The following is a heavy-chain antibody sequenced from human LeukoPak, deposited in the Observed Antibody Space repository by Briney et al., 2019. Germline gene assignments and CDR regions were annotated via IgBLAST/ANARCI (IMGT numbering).Heavy chain of an antibody. CDR2: IDPSDSYT. CDR1: GYSFTSYW. J-gene: IGHJ4*02. CDR3: ANSPRYCSGGSCSAPPYY. Sequence: GESLKISCKGSGYSFTSYWISWVRQMPGKGLEWRGRIDPSDSYTNYSPSFQGHVTISADKSISTAYLQWSSLKASDTAMYYCANSPRYCSGGSCSAPPYYWGQGTLVTVSS. D-gene: IGHD2-15*01. V-gene: IGHV5-10-1*01.